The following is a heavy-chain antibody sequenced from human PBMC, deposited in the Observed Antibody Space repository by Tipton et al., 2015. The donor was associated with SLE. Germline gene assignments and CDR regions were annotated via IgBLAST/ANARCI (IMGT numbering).Heavy chain of an antibody. Sequence: SLRLSCAASGFTFSSYSMNWVRQAPGKGLEWVSSISSSSSYIYYADSVKGRFTISRDNAKNSLYLQMNSLRAEDTAVYYCARAAMTMVVTGLDAFDIWGQGTMFTVSS. J-gene: IGHJ3*02. CDR2: ISSSSSYI. D-gene: IGHD4-23*01. CDR3: ARAAMTMVVTGLDAFDI. V-gene: IGHV3-21*03. CDR1: GFTFSSYS.